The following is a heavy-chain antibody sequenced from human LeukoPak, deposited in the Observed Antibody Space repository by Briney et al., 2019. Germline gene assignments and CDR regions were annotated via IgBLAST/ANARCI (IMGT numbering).Heavy chain of an antibody. Sequence: PGGSLRLSCAASGFTFSNYRMTWVRQAPGKGLEWVANIKPDESEKYYVGSVKGRFTISRDNAKNSLYLQMNSLRAEDTAVYYCAKWGPYDILTGRINWGQGTLVTVSS. CDR2: IKPDESEK. J-gene: IGHJ4*02. CDR1: GFTFSNYR. D-gene: IGHD3-9*01. V-gene: IGHV3-7*03. CDR3: AKWGPYDILTGRIN.